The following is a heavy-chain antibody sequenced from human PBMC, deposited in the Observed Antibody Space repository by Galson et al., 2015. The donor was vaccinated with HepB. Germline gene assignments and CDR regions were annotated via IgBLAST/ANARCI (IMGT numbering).Heavy chain of an antibody. V-gene: IGHV1-2*04. CDR2: INPNSGGT. D-gene: IGHD5-18*01. CDR1: GYTFTGYY. CDR3: ARDRGYSYGIFDY. Sequence: SVKVSCKASGYTFTGYYMHWVRQAPGQGLEWMGWINPNSGGTNYAQKFQGWVTMTRDTSISTAYMELSSLRSEDTAVYYCARDRGYSYGIFDYWGQGTLVTVSS. J-gene: IGHJ4*02.